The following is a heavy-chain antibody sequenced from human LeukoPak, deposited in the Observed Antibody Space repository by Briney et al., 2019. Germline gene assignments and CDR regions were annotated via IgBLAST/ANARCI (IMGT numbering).Heavy chain of an antibody. CDR1: GGSISSYY. CDR2: IYYSGST. V-gene: IGHV4-59*12. CDR3: ARRLDYYAQNPFDP. J-gene: IGHJ5*02. Sequence: SETLSLTCTVSGGSISSYYWSWIRQPPGKGLEWIGYIYYSGSTNYNPSLKSRVTISVDTSKNQFSLKLSSVTAADTAVYYCARRLDYYAQNPFDPWGQGTLVTVSS. D-gene: IGHD3-10*01.